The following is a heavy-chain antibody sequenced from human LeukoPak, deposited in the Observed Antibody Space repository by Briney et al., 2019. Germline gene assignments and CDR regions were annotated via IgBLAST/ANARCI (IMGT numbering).Heavy chain of an antibody. CDR3: ARDNKVDYDFWSGYSNGVYFDY. CDR2: ISAYNGNT. CDR1: GYTFTSYG. D-gene: IGHD3-3*01. Sequence: ASVKVSCKASGYTFTSYGISWVRQAPGQGLEWMGWISAYNGNTNYAQKLQGRVTMTTDTSTSTAYMELRSLRSDDTAVYYCARDNKVDYDFWSGYSNGVYFDYWGQGTLVTVSS. V-gene: IGHV1-18*01. J-gene: IGHJ4*02.